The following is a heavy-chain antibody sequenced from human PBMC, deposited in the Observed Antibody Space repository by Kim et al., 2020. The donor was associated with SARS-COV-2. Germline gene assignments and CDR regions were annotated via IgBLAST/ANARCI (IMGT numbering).Heavy chain of an antibody. CDR1: GGSFSGYY. J-gene: IGHJ6*02. Sequence: SETLSLTCAVYGGSFSGYYWSWIRQPPGKGLEWIGEINHSGSTNYNPSLKSRVTISVDTSKNQFSLKLSSVTAADTAVYYCARLRGGYNSYYYYYYGMDVWGQGTTVTVSS. V-gene: IGHV4-34*01. CDR3: ARLRGGYNSYYYYYYGMDV. D-gene: IGHD5-12*01. CDR2: INHSGST.